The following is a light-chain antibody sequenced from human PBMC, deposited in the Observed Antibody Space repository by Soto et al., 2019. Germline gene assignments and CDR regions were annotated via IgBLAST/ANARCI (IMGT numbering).Light chain of an antibody. CDR3: QQNGTTTVT. J-gene: IGKJ1*01. CDR1: QSVSSSY. V-gene: IGKV3-20*01. CDR2: GAS. Sequence: TLSLSPGERATLSCRASQSVSSSYLAWYQQKPGQAPRLLIYGASSRATGIPDRFSGSGSGTDFTLTISRLEPEDFAVYSCQQNGTTTVTFGPGQKVDI.